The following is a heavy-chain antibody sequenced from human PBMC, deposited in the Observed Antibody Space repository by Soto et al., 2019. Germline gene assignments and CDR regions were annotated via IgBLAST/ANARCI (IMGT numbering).Heavy chain of an antibody. Sequence: ASVKVSCKASGYTFTAYAMHWVRQAPGQRLEWMGWISAYNGNTNYAQKLQGRVTMTTDTSTSTAYMELRSLRSDDTAVYYCARIRAYYDFWSGYYGVYYYYYGMDVWGQGTTVTVSS. CDR1: GYTFTAYA. CDR2: ISAYNGNT. V-gene: IGHV1-18*01. J-gene: IGHJ6*02. D-gene: IGHD3-3*01. CDR3: ARIRAYYDFWSGYYGVYYYYYGMDV.